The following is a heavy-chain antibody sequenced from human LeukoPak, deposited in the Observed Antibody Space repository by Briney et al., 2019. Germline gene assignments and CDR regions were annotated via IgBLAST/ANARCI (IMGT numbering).Heavy chain of an antibody. V-gene: IGHV3-21*01. J-gene: IGHJ4*02. CDR2: ISRSSIYK. CDR1: GFTFSNYN. CDR3: ARGRYDSSGYYYRYFDY. Sequence: GGSLRLSCAASGFTFSNYNMNWVRQAPGKGLEWVSSISRSSIYKYYADSMKGRFTISRDNAKNSVYLQVNSVRAEDTAVYYCARGRYDSSGYYYRYFDYWGQGTLVTVSS. D-gene: IGHD3-22*01.